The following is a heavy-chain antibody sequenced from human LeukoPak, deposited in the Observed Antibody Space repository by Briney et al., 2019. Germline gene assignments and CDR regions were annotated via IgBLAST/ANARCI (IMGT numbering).Heavy chain of an antibody. CDR2: MNPNSGNT. Sequence: ASVKVSCKASGYTFTSYDINWVRQATGQGLEWMGWMNPNSGNTGYAQKFQGRVTMTRNTSISTAYMELSSLRSEDTAVYYCAKLGYSSGWYSGYYYGMDVWGQGTTVTVSS. V-gene: IGHV1-8*01. D-gene: IGHD6-19*01. CDR1: GYTFTSYD. CDR3: AKLGYSSGWYSGYYYGMDV. J-gene: IGHJ6*02.